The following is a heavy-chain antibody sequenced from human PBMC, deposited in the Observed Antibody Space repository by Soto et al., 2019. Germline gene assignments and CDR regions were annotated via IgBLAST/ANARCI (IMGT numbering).Heavy chain of an antibody. CDR1: GFTFSSYA. Sequence: GGSLRLSCAASGFTFSSYAMSWVRQAPGKGLEWVSAISGSGGSTYYADSVKGRFTISRDNSKNTLYLQMNSLRAEDTAVYYCAKGDYDILTGYYIGYFDYWGQGTLVTVSS. V-gene: IGHV3-23*01. CDR3: AKGDYDILTGYYIGYFDY. CDR2: ISGSGGST. J-gene: IGHJ4*02. D-gene: IGHD3-9*01.